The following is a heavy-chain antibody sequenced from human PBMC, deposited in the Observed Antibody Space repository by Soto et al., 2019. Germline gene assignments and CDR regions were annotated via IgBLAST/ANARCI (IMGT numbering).Heavy chain of an antibody. CDR2: FDPEDGET. D-gene: IGHD3-22*01. CDR1: GYTLTELS. J-gene: IGHJ5*02. V-gene: IGHV1-24*01. CDR3: ATTYYYYSSGTRGCFDP. Sequence: QVQLVQTGAEVKKPGASVKVSCKVSGYTLTELSMHWVRQAPGKVLEWMGGFDPEDGETIYAQKCQGRVTMTEHTSTDTAYMELSSLRSEDTAVYYCATTYYYYSSGTRGCFDPWGQGTLVTVSS.